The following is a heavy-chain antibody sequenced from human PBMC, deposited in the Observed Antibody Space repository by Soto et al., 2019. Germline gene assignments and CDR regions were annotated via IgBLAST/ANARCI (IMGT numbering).Heavy chain of an antibody. Sequence: SVKVSCKASGYTFTCYGINWVRQATGEGVEWMGWGNPNSGNTGYAQKFQGRVTMTRNTSISTAYMELSSLRAEDTAVYYCARDSASPWGYSSGWYILRDHNRFDPWGQATLVTV. CDR1: GYTFTCYG. CDR3: ARDSASPWGYSSGWYILRDHNRFDP. D-gene: IGHD6-19*01. J-gene: IGHJ5*02. CDR2: GNPNSGNT. V-gene: IGHV1-8*01.